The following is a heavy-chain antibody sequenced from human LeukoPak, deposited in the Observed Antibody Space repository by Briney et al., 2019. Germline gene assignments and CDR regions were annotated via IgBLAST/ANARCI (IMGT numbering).Heavy chain of an antibody. Sequence: ECLRLSCAASGFTFSSYAMSWVRQVPGKGLEWVSAISGSGSDTYYADSVKGRFTISRDNSKSTLYLQMNSLRAEDTAVYYCAKDLGGEGGSGFPGYWGQGTLVTVS. CDR2: ISGSGSDT. J-gene: IGHJ4*02. CDR1: GFTFSSYA. V-gene: IGHV3-23*01. CDR3: AKDLGGEGGSGFPGY. D-gene: IGHD3-10*01.